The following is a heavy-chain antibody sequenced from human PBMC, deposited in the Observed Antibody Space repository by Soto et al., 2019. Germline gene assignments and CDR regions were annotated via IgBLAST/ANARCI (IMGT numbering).Heavy chain of an antibody. CDR3: ARVGSPIAAAGSDWFDP. CDR2: ISYDGSNK. J-gene: IGHJ5*02. D-gene: IGHD6-13*01. V-gene: IGHV3-30-3*01. Sequence: GGSLRLSCAASGFTFSSYAMHWVRQAPGKGLEWVAVISYDGSNKYYADSVKGRFTISRDNSKNTLYLQMNSLRAEDTAVYYCARVGSPIAAAGSDWFDPWGQGTLVTVSS. CDR1: GFTFSSYA.